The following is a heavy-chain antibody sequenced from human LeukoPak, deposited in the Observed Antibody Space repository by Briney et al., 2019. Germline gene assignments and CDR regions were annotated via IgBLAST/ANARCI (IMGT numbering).Heavy chain of an antibody. J-gene: IGHJ4*02. Sequence: SETLSLTCTVPGGSINTYYWGWIRQPPGKGLEWIGSIYYSGSTYYNPSLKSRVTISVDTSKNQFSLKLSSVTAADTAAYYCTQIVGAPYYFDYWGQGTLVTVSS. CDR2: IYYSGST. CDR3: TQIVGAPYYFDY. D-gene: IGHD1-26*01. CDR1: GGSINTYY. V-gene: IGHV4-39*01.